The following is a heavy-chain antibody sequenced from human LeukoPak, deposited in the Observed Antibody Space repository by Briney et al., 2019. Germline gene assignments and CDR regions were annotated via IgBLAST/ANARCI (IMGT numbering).Heavy chain of an antibody. CDR1: GYTFNTYG. D-gene: IGHD5-24*01. CDR2: INTNTGNP. CDR3: ARDAQGDGYNY. Sequence: LGASVKVSCKPYGYTFNTYGITWVRQAPGQGLEWMGWINTNTGNPTYAQGFTGRFVFSLDTSVSTAYLQISSLKAEDTAVYYCARDAQGDGYNYWGQGTLVTVSS. J-gene: IGHJ4*02. V-gene: IGHV7-4-1*02.